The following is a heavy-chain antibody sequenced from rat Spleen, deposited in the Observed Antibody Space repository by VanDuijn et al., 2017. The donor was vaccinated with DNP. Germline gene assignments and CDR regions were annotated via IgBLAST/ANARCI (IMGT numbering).Heavy chain of an antibody. V-gene: IGHV5-22*01. D-gene: IGHD4-3*01. Sequence: EVQLVESGGGLVQPGRSLKLSCAASGFSFSDSHMAWVRQAPTKGLEWVAYSGSDAYAPYYGDSVKGRFTISRDNAKSTLYLQMNSLRSEDKATYYCARWNSGHFDYWGQGVMVSVSS. CDR1: GFSFSDSH. CDR3: ARWNSGHFDY. CDR2: SGSDAYAP. J-gene: IGHJ2*01.